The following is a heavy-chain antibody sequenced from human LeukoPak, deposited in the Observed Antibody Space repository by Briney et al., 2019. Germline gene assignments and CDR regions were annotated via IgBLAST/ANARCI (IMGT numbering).Heavy chain of an antibody. J-gene: IGHJ5*02. V-gene: IGHV1-2*02. Sequence: AASVKVSCKASGYTFTSYAMNWVRQAPGQGLEWMGWINPNSGGTNYAQKFQGRVTMTRDTSISTAYMELSRLRSDDTAVYYCARGGYYGSGNDFRFDPWGQGTLVTVSS. CDR2: INPNSGGT. CDR3: ARGGYYGSGNDFRFDP. CDR1: GYTFTSYA. D-gene: IGHD3-10*01.